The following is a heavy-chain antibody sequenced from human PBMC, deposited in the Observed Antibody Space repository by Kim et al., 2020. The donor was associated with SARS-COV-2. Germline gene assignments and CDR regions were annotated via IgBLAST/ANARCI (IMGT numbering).Heavy chain of an antibody. J-gene: IGHJ4*02. V-gene: IGHV3-9*01. Sequence: GGSLRLSCAASGFTFDDYAMHWVRQAPGKGLEWVSGISWNSCSIGYADSVKGRFTISRDNAKNSLYLQMNSLRAEDTALYYCAKTGYGDYVFDYWGQGTLVTVSS. CDR2: ISWNSCSI. CDR3: AKTGYGDYVFDY. D-gene: IGHD4-17*01. CDR1: GFTFDDYA.